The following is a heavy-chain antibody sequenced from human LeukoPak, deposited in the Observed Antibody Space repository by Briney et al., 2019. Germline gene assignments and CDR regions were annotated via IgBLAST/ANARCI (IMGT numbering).Heavy chain of an antibody. CDR3: ARYLDARYCSGGSCSGFDY. J-gene: IGHJ4*02. Sequence: GGSLRLSCAAAGFTFSSYGMHWVRQAPGKGLEWVAVIWYDGSNKYYADSVKGRFTISRDNSKNTLYLQMNSLRAEDTAVYYCARYLDARYCSGGSCSGFDYWGQGTLVTVSS. V-gene: IGHV3-33*01. CDR2: IWYDGSNK. D-gene: IGHD2-15*01. CDR1: GFTFSSYG.